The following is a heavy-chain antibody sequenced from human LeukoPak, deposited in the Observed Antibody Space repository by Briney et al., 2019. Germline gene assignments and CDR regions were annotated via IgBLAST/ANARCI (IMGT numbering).Heavy chain of an antibody. Sequence: SETLSLTCTVSGGSVSGYYWSWIRQPPGRGLEWIGYIFYSGTTLYSPSLKSRVTMSVDTSENQFSLKLSSVTAADTAVYYCARHDVVPVIRRGFDFWGQGILVTVSS. CDR2: IFYSGTT. J-gene: IGHJ4*02. CDR1: GGSVSGYY. V-gene: IGHV4-59*08. D-gene: IGHD2-21*02. CDR3: ARHDVVPVIRRGFDF.